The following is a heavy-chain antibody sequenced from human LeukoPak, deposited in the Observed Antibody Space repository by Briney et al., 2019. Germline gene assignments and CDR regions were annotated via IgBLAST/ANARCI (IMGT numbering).Heavy chain of an antibody. CDR2: IYYSGRI. D-gene: IGHD4-17*01. J-gene: IGHJ3*02. CDR3: ARDYNDYVGAFNI. Sequence: SETLSLTCTVSGGSISSYYWSWIRQPPGKGLEWIGCIYYSGRINYNPSLRSRVTISVDMSKNQFSLKLSSVTAADTAVCYCARDYNDYVGAFNIWGQGTMVTVSS. V-gene: IGHV4-59*01. CDR1: GGSISSYY.